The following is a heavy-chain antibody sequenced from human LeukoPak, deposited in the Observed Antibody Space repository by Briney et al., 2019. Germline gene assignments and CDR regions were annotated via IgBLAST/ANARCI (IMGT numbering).Heavy chain of an antibody. CDR3: AREYSSSSGIVFDP. V-gene: IGHV1-69*13. Sequence: GASVKVSCKASGGTFSSYAISWVRQAPGQGLEWMGGIIPIFGTANYAQKFQGRVTTTADESTSTAYMELSSLRSEDTAVYYCAREYSSSSGIVFDPWGQGTLVTVSS. CDR1: GGTFSSYA. D-gene: IGHD6-6*01. CDR2: IIPIFGTA. J-gene: IGHJ5*02.